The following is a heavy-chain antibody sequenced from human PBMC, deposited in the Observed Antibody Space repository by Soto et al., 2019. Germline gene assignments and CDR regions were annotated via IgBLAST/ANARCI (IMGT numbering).Heavy chain of an antibody. CDR1: GGSISSSSYY. J-gene: IGHJ6*02. Sequence: SETLSLTGTVPGGSISSSSYYWGWIRQPPGKGLEWIGSIYYSGSTNYNPSLKSRVTISLDTSNNQFSLRLSSVTAADTAVYYCARTFCSTTSCQAHDMDVWGQGTTVTVSS. CDR2: IYYSGST. D-gene: IGHD2-2*01. V-gene: IGHV4-39*07. CDR3: ARTFCSTTSCQAHDMDV.